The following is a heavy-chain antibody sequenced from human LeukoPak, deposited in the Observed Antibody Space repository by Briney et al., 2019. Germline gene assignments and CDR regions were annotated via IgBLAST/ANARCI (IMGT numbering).Heavy chain of an antibody. D-gene: IGHD6-19*01. V-gene: IGHV3-21*01. Sequence: PGGSLRLSCAASGFTFSSYSMNWVRQAPGKGLEWVSSISSSSSYIYYADSVKGRFTISRDNVKNSLYLQMNSLRAEDTAVYYCARDSSGINWFDPWGQGTLVTVSS. CDR1: GFTFSSYS. CDR2: ISSSSSYI. J-gene: IGHJ5*02. CDR3: ARDSSGINWFDP.